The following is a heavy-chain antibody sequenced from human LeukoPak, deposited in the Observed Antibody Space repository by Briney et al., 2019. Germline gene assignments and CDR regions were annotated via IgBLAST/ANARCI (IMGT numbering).Heavy chain of an antibody. CDR1: GFTFSSYA. V-gene: IGHV3-23*01. CDR3: AKVRGYSYGRHFDY. Sequence: GGSLRLSCAASGFTFSSYAMSWVRQAPGKGLEWVSAISGSGGSTYYAYSVRGSFTISRDNSKNTLYLQMNSLRAEDTAVYYCAKVRGYSYGRHFDYWGQGTLVTVSS. J-gene: IGHJ4*02. CDR2: ISGSGGST. D-gene: IGHD5-18*01.